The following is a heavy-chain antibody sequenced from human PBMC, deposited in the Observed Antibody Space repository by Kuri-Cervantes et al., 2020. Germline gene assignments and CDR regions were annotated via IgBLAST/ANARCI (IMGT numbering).Heavy chain of an antibody. V-gene: IGHV3-21*01. CDR1: GFTFSSYS. D-gene: IGHD2-21*01. CDR3: GRGIIVDGTRWFDP. CDR2: ISSSSSYI. Sequence: GESLKISCAASGFTFSSYSMNWVRQAPGKGLEWVSSISSSSSYIYYADSVKGRFTISRDNAHNSLFLQMNSLRAEDTAVYYCGRGIIVDGTRWFDPWGQGTQVTVSS. J-gene: IGHJ5*02.